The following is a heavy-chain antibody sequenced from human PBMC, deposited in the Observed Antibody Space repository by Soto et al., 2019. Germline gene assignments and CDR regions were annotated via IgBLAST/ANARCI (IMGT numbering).Heavy chain of an antibody. CDR2: ISYDGSNK. V-gene: IGHV3-30*18. CDR3: AKDRGIVVDYYFDY. Sequence: QVQLVESGGGVVQPGRSLRLSCAASGFTFSSYGMHWVRQAPGKGLEWVAVISYDGSNKYYADSVKGRFTISRDNSKNTLYLQTNSLRAEDTAVYYCAKDRGIVVDYYFDYWGQGTLVTVSS. CDR1: GFTFSSYG. D-gene: IGHD3-22*01. J-gene: IGHJ4*02.